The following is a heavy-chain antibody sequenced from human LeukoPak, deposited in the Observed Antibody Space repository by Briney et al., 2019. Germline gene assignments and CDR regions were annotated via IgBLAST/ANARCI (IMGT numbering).Heavy chain of an antibody. V-gene: IGHV4-34*01. CDR2: INHSGST. Sequence: PSETLSLTCAVYGGSFSGYYWSWIRQPPGKGLEWIGEINHSGSTNYNPSLKSRVTISVDTSKNQFSLKLSSVTAADTAVYYCARAAPDYGSYFDYWGQGTLVTVSS. CDR1: GGSFSGYY. J-gene: IGHJ4*02. CDR3: ARAAPDYGSYFDY. D-gene: IGHD4-17*01.